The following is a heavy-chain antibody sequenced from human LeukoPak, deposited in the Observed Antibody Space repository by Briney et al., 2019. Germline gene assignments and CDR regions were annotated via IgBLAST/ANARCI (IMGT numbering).Heavy chain of an antibody. CDR2: INPNSGGT. J-gene: IGHJ5*02. V-gene: IGHV1-2*06. D-gene: IGHD5-24*01. CDR3: ARDKDGYNIWFDP. CDR1: GYTFTGYY. Sequence: ASVKVSCKASGYTFTGYYMHWVRQAPGQGLEWMGRINPNSGGTNYAQKFQGRVTMTRDTSISTAYMELSRLRSDDTAVYYCARDKDGYNIWFDPWGQGTLVTVSS.